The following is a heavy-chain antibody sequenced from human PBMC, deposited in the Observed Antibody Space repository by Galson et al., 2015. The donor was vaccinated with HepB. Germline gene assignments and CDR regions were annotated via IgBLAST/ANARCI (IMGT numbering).Heavy chain of an antibody. CDR3: AKDRLRSSGWYFDY. CDR1: GFTFSSHA. CDR2: ISGSGGST. V-gene: IGHV3-23*01. Sequence: SLRLSCAASGFTFSSHAMSWVRQAPGKGLEWVSAISGSGGSTYYADSVKGRFTISRDNSKNTLYLQMNSLRAEDTAVYYCAKDRLRSSGWYFDYWGQGTLVTVSS. D-gene: IGHD6-19*01. J-gene: IGHJ4*02.